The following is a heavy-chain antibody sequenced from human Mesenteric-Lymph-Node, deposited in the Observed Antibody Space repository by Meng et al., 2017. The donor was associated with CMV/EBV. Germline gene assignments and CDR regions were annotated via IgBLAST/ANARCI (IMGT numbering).Heavy chain of an antibody. CDR1: GGSISSSIYY. CDR2: IYYSGST. J-gene: IGHJ4*02. Sequence: SETLSLTCTVSGGSISSSIYYWGWIRQPPGKGLEWIGNIYYSGSTHYNPSLNSRVTVSLDTSRNQFSLDMNSVTAADTAVYYCARSREYCSSTRCGNGGEFDDWGQGTLVTVSS. V-gene: IGHV4-39*07. D-gene: IGHD2-2*01. CDR3: ARSREYCSSTRCGNGGEFDD.